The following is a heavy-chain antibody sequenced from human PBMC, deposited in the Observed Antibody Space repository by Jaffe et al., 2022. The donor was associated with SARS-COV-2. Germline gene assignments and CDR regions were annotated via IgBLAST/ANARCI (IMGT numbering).Heavy chain of an antibody. D-gene: IGHD2-2*01. J-gene: IGHJ4*02. CDR1: GFTFSSYG. V-gene: IGHV3-30*18. CDR2: ISYDGSNK. CDR3: AKEWVRSRDSGFDY. Sequence: QVQLVESGGGVVQPGRSLRLSCAASGFTFSSYGMHWVRQAPGKGLEWVAVISYDGSNKYYADSVKGRFTISRDNSKNTLYLQMNSLRAEDTAVYYCAKEWVRSRDSGFDYWGQGTLVTVSS.